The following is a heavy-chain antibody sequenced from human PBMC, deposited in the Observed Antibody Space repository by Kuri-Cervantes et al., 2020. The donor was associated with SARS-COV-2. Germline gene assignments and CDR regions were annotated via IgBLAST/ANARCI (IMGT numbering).Heavy chain of an antibody. CDR1: GGTFSSYA. Sequence: SVKVSCKASGGTFSSYAISWVRQAPGQGLEWMGGIIPIFGTANYAQKFQGRVTITADESTSTAYMELSSLRSEDTAVYYCARVPRKNDWNYFRLVFVRSENWFDPWGQGTLVTVSS. CDR3: ARVPRKNDWNYFRLVFVRSENWFDP. V-gene: IGHV1-69*13. CDR2: IIPIFGTA. D-gene: IGHD1-7*01. J-gene: IGHJ5*02.